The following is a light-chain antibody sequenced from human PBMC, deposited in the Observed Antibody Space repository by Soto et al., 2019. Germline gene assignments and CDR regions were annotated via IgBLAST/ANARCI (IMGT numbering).Light chain of an antibody. Sequence: IQLTQSPSSLSASVGDRVTITCRASQGISTLLAWYQQKPGKAPKVLIYESSLLQSGVPSRFSGSGSGTDFTLTISSLEPEDFAVYYCQQRSNWPITFGQGTRLAIK. V-gene: IGKV1-9*01. CDR2: ESS. CDR3: QQRSNWPIT. J-gene: IGKJ5*01. CDR1: QGISTL.